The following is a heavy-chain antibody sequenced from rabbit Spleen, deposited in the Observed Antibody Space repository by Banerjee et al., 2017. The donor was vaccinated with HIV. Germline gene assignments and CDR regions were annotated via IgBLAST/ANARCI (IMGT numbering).Heavy chain of an antibody. J-gene: IGHJ4*01. V-gene: IGHV1S40*01. CDR1: GFSFSSGFW. Sequence: QSLEESGGDLVKPGASLTLTCTASGFSFSSGFWMCWVRQAPGKGLEWIACIYGGSSTTTYASWAKGRFTISKTSSTTVTLQMTSLTAADTATYFCARGIHSDGAGFNLWGPGTLVTVS. CDR3: ARGIHSDGAGFNL. CDR2: IYGGSSTT. D-gene: IGHD6-1*01.